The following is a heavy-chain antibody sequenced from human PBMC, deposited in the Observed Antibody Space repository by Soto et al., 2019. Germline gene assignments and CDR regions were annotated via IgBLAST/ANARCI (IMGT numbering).Heavy chain of an antibody. Sequence: ASVKVSCTASGGTFSSYTISWVRQAPGQGLEWMGRIIPILGIANYAQKFQGRVTITADKSTSTAYMELSSLRSEDTAVYYCARPGYDILTGYYTKSNYYYMDVWGKGTTVTVSS. V-gene: IGHV1-69*02. D-gene: IGHD3-9*01. CDR1: GGTFSSYT. CDR2: IIPILGIA. CDR3: ARPGYDILTGYYTKSNYYYMDV. J-gene: IGHJ6*03.